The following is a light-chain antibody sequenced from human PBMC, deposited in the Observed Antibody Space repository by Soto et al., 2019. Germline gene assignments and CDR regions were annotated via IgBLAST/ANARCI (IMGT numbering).Light chain of an antibody. Sequence: EIVLTQSPGTLSLSPGERATLSCRASESVSSSYLAWYQQRTGQAPRLLIYGASSRDTRIPDRFSGSGSGTDFTLTISRLEPEDFAVYYCQQYGSSPQYTFGQGTKLEIK. V-gene: IGKV3-20*01. CDR2: GAS. J-gene: IGKJ2*01. CDR3: QQYGSSPQYT. CDR1: ESVSSSY.